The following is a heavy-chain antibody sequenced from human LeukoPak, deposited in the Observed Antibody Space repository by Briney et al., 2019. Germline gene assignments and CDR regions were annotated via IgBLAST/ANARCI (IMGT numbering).Heavy chain of an antibody. V-gene: IGHV1-3*01. CDR1: GYTFTSYA. CDR2: INAGNGNT. J-gene: IGHJ3*02. CDR3: ARAALYYYDSSGYYLRHDAFDI. Sequence: ASVKVSCKASGYTFTSYAMHWVRQAPGQRLEWMGWINAGNGNTKYSQKFQGRVTITRDTSASTAYMELSSLRSEDTAVYYCARAALYYYDSSGYYLRHDAFDIWGQGTMVTVSS. D-gene: IGHD3-22*01.